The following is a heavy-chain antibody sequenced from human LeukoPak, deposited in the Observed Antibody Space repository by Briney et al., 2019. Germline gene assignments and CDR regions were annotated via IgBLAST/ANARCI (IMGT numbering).Heavy chain of an antibody. CDR2: IQQDGSEK. CDR3: AKDRVVGATTAVFDY. Sequence: GGSLRLSCAASGFTFSRYWMSWVRQAPGKGLEWVANIQQDGSEKYYVDSVKGRFTISRDNAKNSLYLQMNSLRAEDTALYYCAKDRVVGATTAVFDYWGQGTLVTVSS. J-gene: IGHJ4*02. D-gene: IGHD1-26*01. CDR1: GFTFSRYW. V-gene: IGHV3-7*03.